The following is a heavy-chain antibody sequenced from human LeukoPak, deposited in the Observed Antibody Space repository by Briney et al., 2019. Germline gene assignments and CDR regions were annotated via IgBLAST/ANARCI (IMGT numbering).Heavy chain of an antibody. D-gene: IGHD4-17*01. CDR2: IKSKTDGGTT. CDR1: GFTFSNAW. V-gene: IGHV3-15*01. Sequence: NSGGSLRLSCAASGFTFSNAWMSWVRQAPGKGLEWVGRIKSKTDGGTTDYAAPVKGRFTISRDDSKNTLYLQMNSLKTEDTAVYYCTTAYDYGDYVWYFDYWGQGTLVTVS. CDR3: TTAYDYGDYVWYFDY. J-gene: IGHJ4*02.